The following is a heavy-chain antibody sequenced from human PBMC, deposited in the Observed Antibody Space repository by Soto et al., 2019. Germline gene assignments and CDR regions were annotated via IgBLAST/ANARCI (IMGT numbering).Heavy chain of an antibody. CDR1: GDTFSNYT. V-gene: IGHV1-69*04. D-gene: IGHD3-9*01. CDR2: IIPILNIA. J-gene: IGHJ4*02. Sequence: SVKVSCKASGDTFSNYTISWVRQVPGQRLEWMGRIIPILNIANYAQKFQGRVTIAADKSTSTAYMELSSLRSEDTAVYYCARDPSEDYDILTGPFDYWGQGTLVTVSS. CDR3: ARDPSEDYDILTGPFDY.